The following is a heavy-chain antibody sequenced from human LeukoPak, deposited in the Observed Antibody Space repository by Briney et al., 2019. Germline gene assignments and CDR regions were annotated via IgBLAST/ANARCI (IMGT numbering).Heavy chain of an antibody. J-gene: IGHJ4*02. CDR3: ARVYYYDSSGYYE. Sequence: SETLSLTCTVSGGSISSYYWSWIRQPPGKGLEWIGYIYYSGSTNYNPSLKSRVTISVDTSKNQFSLKLSSVTAADTAVYYCARVYYYDSSGYYEWGQGTLVTVSS. V-gene: IGHV4-59*08. CDR2: IYYSGST. D-gene: IGHD3-22*01. CDR1: GGSISSYY.